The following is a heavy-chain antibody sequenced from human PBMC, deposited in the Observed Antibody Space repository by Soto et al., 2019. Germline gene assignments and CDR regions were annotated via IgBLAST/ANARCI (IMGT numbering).Heavy chain of an antibody. V-gene: IGHV3-66*01. D-gene: IGHD1-1*01. CDR1: GFTVSSNY. CDR3: ARTSELEPNYYGMDV. Sequence: GGSLRLSCAASGFTVSSNYMSWVRQAPGKGLEWVSVIYSGGSTYYADSVKSRFTISRHNSKNTLYLQMNSLRAEDTAVYYCARTSELEPNYYGMDVWGQGTTVTVSS. J-gene: IGHJ6*02. CDR2: IYSGGST.